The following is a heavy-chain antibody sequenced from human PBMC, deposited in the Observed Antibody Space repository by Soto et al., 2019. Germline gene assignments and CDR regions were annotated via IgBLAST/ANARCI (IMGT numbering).Heavy chain of an antibody. Sequence: GGSLRLSCAASGFSFSSYVMSWVRQAPGKGLEWVSAISGSGGSTYYADSVKGRFTISRDNSKNTLYLQMNSLRAEDTAVYYCAKDQSGYGWVDFDYWGQGTLVTVSS. CDR3: AKDQSGYGWVDFDY. V-gene: IGHV3-23*01. CDR1: GFSFSSYV. D-gene: IGHD5-12*01. CDR2: ISGSGGST. J-gene: IGHJ4*02.